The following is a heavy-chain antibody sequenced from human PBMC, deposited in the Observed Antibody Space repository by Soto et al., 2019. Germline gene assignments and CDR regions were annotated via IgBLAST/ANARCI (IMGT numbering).Heavy chain of an antibody. J-gene: IGHJ4*02. D-gene: IGHD2-21*01. CDR2: ISRDGSTM. Sequence: QVQLVESGGGVVQPGRSLRLSCAASGVTLSNFGMHWVRQAPGKGLEWVAVISRDGSTMFYADSVKGRFTISRDSSRNTLYLQMNSLRAEDTAVHHCVGEVASGYWGQGTLVTVSS. CDR1: GVTLSNFG. CDR3: VGEVASGY. V-gene: IGHV3-30*03.